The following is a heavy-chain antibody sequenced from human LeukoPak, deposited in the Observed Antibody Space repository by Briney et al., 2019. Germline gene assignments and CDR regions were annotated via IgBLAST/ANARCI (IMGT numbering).Heavy chain of an antibody. CDR2: IYPGDSDT. CDR3: ATSYYYDSSGYYGYYYYYGMDV. V-gene: IGHV5-51*01. D-gene: IGHD3-22*01. Sequence: LGESLKISCKGSGYSFTSYWIGWVRQMPGKGLEWMGIIYPGDSDTRYSPSFQGQVTISADKFISTAYLQRSSLKASDTAMYYCATSYYYDSSGYYGYYYYYGMDVWGQGTTVTVSS. J-gene: IGHJ6*02. CDR1: GYSFTSYW.